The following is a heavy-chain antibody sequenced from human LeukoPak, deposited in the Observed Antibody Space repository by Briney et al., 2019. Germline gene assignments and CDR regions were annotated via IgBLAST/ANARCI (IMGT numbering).Heavy chain of an antibody. V-gene: IGHV1-2*02. D-gene: IGHD3-22*01. J-gene: IGHJ3*02. CDR3: ARDLGGYYYDSSEDAFDI. CDR1: GYTFTGYS. Sequence: GSLKVSCTASGYTFTGYSMHWVCPSPRQGVGRVGWINTNSGGTNYAQKFQGRVTMTRDTSISTAYMELSRLRSDDTAVYYCARDLGGYYYDSSEDAFDIWGQGTMVTVSS. CDR2: INTNSGGT.